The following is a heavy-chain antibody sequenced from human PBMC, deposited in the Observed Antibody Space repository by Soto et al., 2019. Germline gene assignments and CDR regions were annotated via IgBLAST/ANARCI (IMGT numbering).Heavy chain of an antibody. Sequence: EVQLVESGGVVVQPGGSLRLSCAASGFTFDDYTMHWVRQDPGKGLEWVSLISWDGGSTYYADSVKGRFTISRDNSKNSLYLQMNSLRTEDTALYYCAKDIGVHIALRDYYGMDVWGQGTTVTVSS. CDR3: AKDIGVHIALRDYYGMDV. CDR1: GFTFDDYT. J-gene: IGHJ6*02. V-gene: IGHV3-43*01. CDR2: ISWDGGST. D-gene: IGHD6-13*01.